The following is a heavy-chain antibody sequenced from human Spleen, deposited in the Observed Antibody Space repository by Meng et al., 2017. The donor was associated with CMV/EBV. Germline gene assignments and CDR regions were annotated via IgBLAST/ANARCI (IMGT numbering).Heavy chain of an antibody. V-gene: IGHV1-18*01. D-gene: IGHD2-15*01. CDR3: ARASFGAAKDF. CDR1: GYTLTNFG. Sequence: SCTASGYTLTNFGISWVRQAPGQGLEWMGIINPDGGRTTYSHKFQGRVTMTTDTSAKTGFLELRSLTPEDTAVYYCARASFGAAKDFWGQGTLVTVSS. J-gene: IGHJ4*02. CDR2: INPDGGRT.